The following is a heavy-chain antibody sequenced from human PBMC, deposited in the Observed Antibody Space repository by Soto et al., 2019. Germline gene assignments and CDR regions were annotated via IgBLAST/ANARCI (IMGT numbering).Heavy chain of an antibody. CDR2: IFPADYDI. J-gene: IGHJ4*02. V-gene: IGHV5-51*01. D-gene: IGHD2-15*01. Sequence: SGESLKISCQGSGYSFPDHWIGWVRQMPGKGLEWMGIIFPADYDIKYSPTFQGQVAISADRSIKTAYLQWSSLKASDTAMYYCARVDPNGGTSSNYFDFWGPGTLVTVSS. CDR3: ARVDPNGGTSSNYFDF. CDR1: GYSFPDHW.